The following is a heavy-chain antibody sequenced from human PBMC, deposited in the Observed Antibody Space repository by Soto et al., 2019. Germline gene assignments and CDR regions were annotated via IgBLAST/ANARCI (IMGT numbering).Heavy chain of an antibody. D-gene: IGHD3-10*01. J-gene: IGHJ4*02. CDR2: IGGNGGST. CDR3: AGRSYDSGSYNFDY. V-gene: IGHV3-23*01. Sequence: EVQLLESGGGLVQPGGSLRLSCAASGFTFSNYAMNWVRQAPGKGLEWVSSIGGNGGSTYYADSVKGRFTISRDNSKNTLYLQMNSLRAEDTAVYYCAGRSYDSGSYNFDYWGQGTLVTVSS. CDR1: GFTFSNYA.